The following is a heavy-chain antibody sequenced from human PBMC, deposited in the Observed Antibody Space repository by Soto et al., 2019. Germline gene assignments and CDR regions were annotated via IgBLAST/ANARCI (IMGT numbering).Heavy chain of an antibody. CDR1: GYTFTGYY. CDR2: INPNSGGT. V-gene: IGHV1-2*04. CDR3: ARAPPRPPSALDI. Sequence: ASVKVSCKGSGYTFTGYYMHWVRQAPGQGLEWMGWINPNSGGTNYAQKFQGWVTMTRDTSISTAYMELSRLRSDDTAVYYCARAPPRPPSALDIPGQRTMVTVSS. J-gene: IGHJ3*02.